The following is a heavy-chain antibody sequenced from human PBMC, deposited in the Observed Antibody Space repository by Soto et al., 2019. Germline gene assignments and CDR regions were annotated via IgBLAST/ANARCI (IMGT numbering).Heavy chain of an antibody. D-gene: IGHD2-2*01. J-gene: IGHJ4*02. CDR3: ARVDCSSTSCYLIFDY. Sequence: GGSLRLSCAASGFTFSRYSMNWVRQAPGKGLEWVSSISSSSSYIYYADSVKGRFTISRDNAKNSLYLQMNSLRAEDTAVYYCARVDCSSTSCYLIFDYWGQGTLVTVSS. V-gene: IGHV3-21*01. CDR1: GFTFSRYS. CDR2: ISSSSSYI.